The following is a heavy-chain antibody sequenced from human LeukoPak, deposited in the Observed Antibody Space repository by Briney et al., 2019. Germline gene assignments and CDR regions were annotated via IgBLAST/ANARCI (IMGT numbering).Heavy chain of an antibody. CDR2: IFHSGST. D-gene: IGHD5-18*01. J-gene: IGHJ4*02. V-gene: IGHV4-39*01. Sequence: SETLSLACTVSGGSISSNSYYWGWIRQPPGKGLEWIGSIFHSGSTYYNPSLKSRVTISVDTSKNQFSLKLSSVTAADTALYYCASQVARVQPWPSRYFDYWGQGTLVTVSS. CDR1: GGSISSNSYY. CDR3: ASQVARVQPWPSRYFDY.